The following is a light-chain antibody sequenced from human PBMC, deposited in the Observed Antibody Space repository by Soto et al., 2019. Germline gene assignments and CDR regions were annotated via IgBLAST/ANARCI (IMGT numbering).Light chain of an antibody. CDR3: ISYTGSSTSYV. CDR2: GVS. Sequence: QSALTQPASVSGSPGQSITISCSGTRSDIGSYNYVAWYQQFPGKTPKILIYGVSNRPSGVSSLFSGSKSGNTASLTISGLQAEDEADYYCISYTGSSTSYVFGSGTKLTVL. CDR1: RSDIGSYNY. V-gene: IGLV2-14*01. J-gene: IGLJ1*01.